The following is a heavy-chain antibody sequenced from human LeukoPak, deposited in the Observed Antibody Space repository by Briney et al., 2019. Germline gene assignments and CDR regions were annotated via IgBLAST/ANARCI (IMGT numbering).Heavy chain of an antibody. CDR1: GFTFSSYW. CDR2: INSDGRST. V-gene: IGHV3-74*01. Sequence: GGSLRLSCAASGFTFSSYWMHWVRQAPGKGLVWVSRINSDGRSTSYADSVKGRFTISRDNAKNTLSLQMNSLKAEDTAVYYCSKKGQNDDYGKPDWGQGTLVTVSS. D-gene: IGHD4-17*01. J-gene: IGHJ4*02. CDR3: SKKGQNDDYGKPD.